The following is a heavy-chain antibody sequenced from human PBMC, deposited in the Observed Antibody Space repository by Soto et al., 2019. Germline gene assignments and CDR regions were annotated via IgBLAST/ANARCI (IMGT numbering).Heavy chain of an antibody. Sequence: ASVKVSCKVSGYTRTELSMHWVRQAPGKGLEWMGGFDPEDGETIYAQKFQGRVTMTEDTSTDTAYMELSSLRSEDTAVYYCAREKSRFYSSSSPGYYYYGMDVWGQGTTVTVSS. V-gene: IGHV1-24*01. CDR3: AREKSRFYSSSSPGYYYYGMDV. D-gene: IGHD6-6*01. CDR2: FDPEDGET. CDR1: GYTRTELS. J-gene: IGHJ6*02.